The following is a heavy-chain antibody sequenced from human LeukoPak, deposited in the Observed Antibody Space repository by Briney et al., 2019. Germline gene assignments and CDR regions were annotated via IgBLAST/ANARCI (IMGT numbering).Heavy chain of an antibody. D-gene: IGHD1-26*01. CDR3: ARSSGSYDY. V-gene: IGHV3-53*01. Sequence: PGGSLRLSCAASGFTFSNYNMNWVRQAPGKGLEWVSVIYSGGSTYYADSVKGRFTISRDNSKNTLYLQMNSLRAEDTAVYYCARSSGSYDYWGQGTLVTVSS. CDR1: GFTFSNYN. CDR2: IYSGGST. J-gene: IGHJ4*02.